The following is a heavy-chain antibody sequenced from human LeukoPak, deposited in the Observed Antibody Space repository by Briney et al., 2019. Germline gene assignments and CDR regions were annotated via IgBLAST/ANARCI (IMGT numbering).Heavy chain of an antibody. V-gene: IGHV3-7*01. CDR1: GFTFSGYC. Sequence: WSLRLSCAVSGFTFSGYCMSWVRQAPGKGLEWVANINQDGSEKYYVDSVMGRFTTSRDNAKNSLYLQMNSLRADDTAVYYCARDPGLYCTSTSCYEPFDYWGQGTLVTVSS. CDR2: INQDGSEK. D-gene: IGHD2-2*01. J-gene: IGHJ4*02. CDR3: ARDPGLYCTSTSCYEPFDY.